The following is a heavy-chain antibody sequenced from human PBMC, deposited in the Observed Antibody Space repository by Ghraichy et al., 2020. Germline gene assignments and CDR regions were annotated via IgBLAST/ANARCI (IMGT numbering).Heavy chain of an antibody. D-gene: IGHD4-11*01. J-gene: IGHJ3*02. Sequence: LSLTCAASGFTFSNYLMTWVRQAPGKGLEWVANIKQDGSEKYYVDSVKGRFAISRDNARNSLYLQMNSLRAEDTAVYYCARNDYSDYVEYAFDIWGQGTMVTVSS. CDR3: ARNDYSDYVEYAFDI. CDR1: GFTFSNYL. CDR2: IKQDGSEK. V-gene: IGHV3-7*01.